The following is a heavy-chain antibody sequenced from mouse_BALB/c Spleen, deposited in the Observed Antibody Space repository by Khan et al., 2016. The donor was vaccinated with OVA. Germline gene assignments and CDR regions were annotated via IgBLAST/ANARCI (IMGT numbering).Heavy chain of an antibody. J-gene: IGHJ3*01. D-gene: IGHD2-1*01. CDR3: ASKAYGKGAY. Sequence: EVPLLESGPGLVKPSQSLSLTCSVTGYSITSGYYWSWIRQFPGNRLEWMGYISYDGSNNYNPSLKNRISITRDTSKKQFFLKLNSVTTEDTATYYCASKAYGKGAYWGQGTLVTVSA. V-gene: IGHV3-6*01. CDR1: GYSITSGYY. CDR2: ISYDGSN.